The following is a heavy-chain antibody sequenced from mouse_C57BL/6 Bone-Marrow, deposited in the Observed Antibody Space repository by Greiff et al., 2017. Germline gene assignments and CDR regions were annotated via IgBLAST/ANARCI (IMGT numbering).Heavy chain of an antibody. CDR3: ARDHYYGSRGGWYFDV. Sequence: EVQLQESGPSLVRPSQTLSLTCTVTGFSINSDCYWIWIRQFPGNKLEYIGYTFYSGITYYNPSLESRTYITRDTSKNQFSLELSSVTTEDTATYYCARDHYYGSRGGWYFDVWGTGTTVTVSS. CDR2: TFYSGIT. D-gene: IGHD1-1*01. J-gene: IGHJ1*03. CDR1: GFSINSDCY. V-gene: IGHV3-3*01.